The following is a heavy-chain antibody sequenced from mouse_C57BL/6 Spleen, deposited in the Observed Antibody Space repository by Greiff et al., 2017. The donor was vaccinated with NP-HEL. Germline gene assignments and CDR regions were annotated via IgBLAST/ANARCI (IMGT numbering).Heavy chain of an antibody. J-gene: IGHJ2*01. Sequence: VQLQQSGAELVKPGASVKLSCKASGYTFTSYWMHWVKQRPGQGLEWIGMIHPNSGSTNYNEKFKSKATLTVDKSSSTAYMQLSSLTSEDSAVYYCARRSGYVFDYWGQGTTLTVSS. CDR1: GYTFTSYW. CDR3: ARRSGYVFDY. CDR2: IHPNSGST. D-gene: IGHD2-2*01. V-gene: IGHV1-64*01.